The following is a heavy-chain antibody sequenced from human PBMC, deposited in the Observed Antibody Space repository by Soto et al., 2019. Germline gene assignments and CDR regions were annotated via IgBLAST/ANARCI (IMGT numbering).Heavy chain of an antibody. CDR3: ARDFSYGGYEAFGH. CDR2: ISAYNGNT. D-gene: IGHD5-12*01. V-gene: IGHV1-18*01. Sequence: ASVKVSCKASGYTFNIYGISWVRQAPGQGLEWMGWISAYNGNTNYAQKFQGRITLTTDTSTSTAYMELRSLRSDDTAVYYCARDFSYGGYEAFGHWGQGTLVTVSS. CDR1: GYTFNIYG. J-gene: IGHJ4*02.